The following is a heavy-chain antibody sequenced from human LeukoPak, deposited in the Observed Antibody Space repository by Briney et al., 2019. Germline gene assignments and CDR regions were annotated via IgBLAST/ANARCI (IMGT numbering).Heavy chain of an antibody. V-gene: IGHV4-38-2*02. CDR2: IYHSGST. CDR3: ARGSIVVVVAAYWYFDL. Sequence: PSETLSLTCTVSGHSIINSYYWGWIRQPPGKGLEWIGSIYHSGSTYYNPSLKSRVTISIDKSKNQFSLKLSSVTAADTAVYYCARGSIVVVVAAYWYFDLWGRGTLVTVSS. J-gene: IGHJ2*01. D-gene: IGHD2-15*01. CDR1: GHSIINSYY.